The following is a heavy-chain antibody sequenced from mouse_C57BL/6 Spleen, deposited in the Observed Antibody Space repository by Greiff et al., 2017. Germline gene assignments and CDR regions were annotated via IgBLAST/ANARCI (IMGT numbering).Heavy chain of an antibody. D-gene: IGHD1-1*01. Sequence: EVQLQESGPGLVKPSQSLSLTCSVTGYSITSGYYWNWIRQFPGNKLEWMGYISYDGSNNYNPSLKNRISITRDTSKNQFFLKLNSVTTEDTATYYCARAGYYGSSEDYWGQGTTLTVSS. J-gene: IGHJ2*01. V-gene: IGHV3-6*01. CDR1: GYSITSGYY. CDR2: ISYDGSN. CDR3: ARAGYYGSSEDY.